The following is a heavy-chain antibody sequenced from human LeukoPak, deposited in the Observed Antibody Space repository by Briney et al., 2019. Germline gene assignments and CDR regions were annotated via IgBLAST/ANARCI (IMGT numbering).Heavy chain of an antibody. D-gene: IGHD1-26*01. CDR1: GFTFSSYG. CDR2: ISYDGSNK. Sequence: GRSQRLSCAASGFTFSSYGMHWVRQAPGKGLEWVAVISYDGSNKYYADSVKGRFTISRDNSKNTLYLQMNSLRAEDTAVYYCAKDHSGSYLWGQGTLVTVSS. CDR3: AKDHSGSYL. V-gene: IGHV3-30*18. J-gene: IGHJ5*02.